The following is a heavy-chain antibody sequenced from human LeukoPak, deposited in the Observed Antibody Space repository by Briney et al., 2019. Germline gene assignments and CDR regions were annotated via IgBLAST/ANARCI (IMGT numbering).Heavy chain of an antibody. V-gene: IGHV1-69*13. D-gene: IGHD2-2*01. Sequence: ASVKVSCKASGYTFTGYYMHWVRQAPGQGLEWMGGIIPIFGTANYAQKFQGRVTITADESTSTAYMELSSLRSEDTAVYYCASRLGYCSSTSCPFRYYYYGMDVWGQGTTVTVSS. CDR3: ASRLGYCSSTSCPFRYYYYGMDV. CDR2: IIPIFGTA. J-gene: IGHJ6*02. CDR1: GYTFTGYY.